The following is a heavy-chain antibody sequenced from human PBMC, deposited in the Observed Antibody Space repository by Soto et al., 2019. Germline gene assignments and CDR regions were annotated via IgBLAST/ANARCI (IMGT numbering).Heavy chain of an antibody. J-gene: IGHJ3*02. D-gene: IGHD3-22*01. CDR1: GFTFSSYS. Sequence: PGGSLRLSCAASGFTFSSYSMNWVRQAPGKGLEWVSSISSSSSYIYYADSVKGRFTISRDNAKNSLYLQMNSLRAEDTAVYYCARDIVAYDAFDIWGQGTMVTVSS. CDR3: ARDIVAYDAFDI. CDR2: ISSSSSYI. V-gene: IGHV3-21*01.